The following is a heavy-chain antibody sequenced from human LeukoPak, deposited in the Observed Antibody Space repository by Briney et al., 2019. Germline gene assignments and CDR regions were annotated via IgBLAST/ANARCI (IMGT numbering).Heavy chain of an antibody. CDR1: GFTFDDYA. Sequence: PGGSLRLSCAASGFTFDDYAMHWVRQAPGKGLEWVSGISWNSGSIGYADSVKARFTISRDNAKNSLYLQMNSLRAEDMALYYCAKDSAEYSSGGFDYWGQGTLVTVSS. CDR2: ISWNSGSI. V-gene: IGHV3-9*03. CDR3: AKDSAEYSSGGFDY. J-gene: IGHJ4*02. D-gene: IGHD6-25*01.